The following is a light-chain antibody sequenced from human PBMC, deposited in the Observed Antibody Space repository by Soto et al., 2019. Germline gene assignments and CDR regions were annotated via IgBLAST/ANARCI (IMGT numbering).Light chain of an antibody. J-gene: IGKJ3*01. CDR1: QSVSSSY. CDR2: GAS. CDR3: LQYGSSAFT. Sequence: EIVLTQSPGTLSLSPGERATLSCRASQSVSSSYLAWYQQKPGQAPRLLIYGASSRATGIPDRFSGSGSGTDCTLTISRLEPEDFAVYYCLQYGSSAFTFGPGTKVDIK. V-gene: IGKV3-20*01.